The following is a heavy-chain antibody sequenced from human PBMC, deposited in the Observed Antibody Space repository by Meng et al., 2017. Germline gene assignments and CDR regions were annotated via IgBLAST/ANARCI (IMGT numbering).Heavy chain of an antibody. Sequence: QVEGVEVWGYVVPPGRSLTLSCAASGFILSNYEMHWVRQAPGKGLEWVACITKDGSRKYYLGAVRGRFTISRDNPKNTLYLEMNSLRSEDTALYYCARDFDYWGQGTLVTVSS. V-gene: IGHV3-30*01. CDR2: ITKDGSRK. CDR1: GFILSNYE. CDR3: ARDFDY. J-gene: IGHJ4*02.